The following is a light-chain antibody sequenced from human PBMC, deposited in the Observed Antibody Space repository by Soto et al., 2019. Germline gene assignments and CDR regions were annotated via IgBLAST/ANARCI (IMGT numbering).Light chain of an antibody. Sequence: VFTQSPATLSLSPGERATLSCRASQSVSNYLAWYQQKPGQAPRLLIYDASKRATDIPARFSGSGCGTDFTLTISSLEPEDFSVYYGQQRSNWPPFTFGQGTRLEIK. CDR2: DAS. V-gene: IGKV3-11*01. J-gene: IGKJ5*01. CDR1: QSVSNY. CDR3: QQRSNWPPFT.